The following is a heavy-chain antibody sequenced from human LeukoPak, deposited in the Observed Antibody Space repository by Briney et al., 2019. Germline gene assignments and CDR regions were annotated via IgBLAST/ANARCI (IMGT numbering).Heavy chain of an antibody. CDR2: ISWNSGSI. Sequence: SLRLSCAASGFTFDDYAMHWVRQAPGKGLEWVSGISWNSGSIGHADSVKGRFTISRDNAKNSLYLQMNSLRAEDTALYYCAKATTSNLNFDYWGQGTLVTVSS. D-gene: IGHD4-17*01. V-gene: IGHV3-9*01. CDR1: GFTFDDYA. CDR3: AKATTSNLNFDY. J-gene: IGHJ4*02.